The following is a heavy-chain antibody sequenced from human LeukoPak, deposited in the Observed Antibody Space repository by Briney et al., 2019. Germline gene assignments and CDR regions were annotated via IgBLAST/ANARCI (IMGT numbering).Heavy chain of an antibody. Sequence: GQSMRLSCAASGFTFSSYSMNWVRQAAGKGLEWVSSISSSSSYIYYADSVKGRFTISRDNAKNSLYLQMNSLRAEDTAVYYCARGGGMGSSTSCPDYWGQGTLVTVSS. V-gene: IGHV3-21*01. CDR2: ISSSSSYI. CDR3: ARGGGMGSSTSCPDY. CDR1: GFTFSSYS. D-gene: IGHD2-2*01. J-gene: IGHJ4*02.